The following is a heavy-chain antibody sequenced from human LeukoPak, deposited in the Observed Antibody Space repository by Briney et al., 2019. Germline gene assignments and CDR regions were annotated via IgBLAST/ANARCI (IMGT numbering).Heavy chain of an antibody. Sequence: PQTLSLTCTVSGGCISSGGYYWSWIRQHPGKGLEWIGYIYYSGSTYYNPSLKSRVTISVDTSKNQFSLKLSSVTAADTAVYYCARAFSSYRAVTKGSYWYFDLWGRGTLVTVSS. J-gene: IGHJ2*01. V-gene: IGHV4-31*03. CDR2: IYYSGST. D-gene: IGHD4-17*01. CDR3: ARAFSSYRAVTKGSYWYFDL. CDR1: GGCISSGGYY.